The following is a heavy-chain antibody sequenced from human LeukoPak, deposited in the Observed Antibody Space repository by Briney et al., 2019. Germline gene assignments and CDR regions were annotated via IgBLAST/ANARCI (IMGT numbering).Heavy chain of an antibody. V-gene: IGHV1-18*01. Sequence: GASVKVSCKTSGYTFSRHGITWVGQAPGQGLEWMGWVSGYNGNTNYAQNVQGRVTMTTDTSTNTAYMELRSLRSDDTAVYYCAKDIHPGLDSGASCCFDYWGQGTPVTVSS. J-gene: IGHJ4*02. CDR3: AKDIHPGLDSGASCCFDY. D-gene: IGHD3-22*01. CDR1: GYTFSRHG. CDR2: VSGYNGNT.